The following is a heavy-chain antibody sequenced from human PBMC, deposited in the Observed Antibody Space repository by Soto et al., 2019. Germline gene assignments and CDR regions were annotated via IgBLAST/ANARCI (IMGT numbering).Heavy chain of an antibody. CDR2: INPSGTT. CDR3: ALAPAAHILH. V-gene: IGHV4-34*01. CDR1: GWSLSAYY. J-gene: IGHJ1*01. D-gene: IGHD2-2*01. Sequence: QVQLQQWGAGLLKPSETLSLTCAVYGWSLSAYYWSWIRQPPGKGLEWIGEINPSGTTNYNPSLKSRVTISVDTSKNQFSLKLSSVTAADTAVYHCALAPAAHILHWGQGTLVTVSS.